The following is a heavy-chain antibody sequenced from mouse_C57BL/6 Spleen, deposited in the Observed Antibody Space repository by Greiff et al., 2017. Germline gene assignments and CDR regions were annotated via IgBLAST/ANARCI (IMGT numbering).Heavy chain of an antibody. D-gene: IGHD2-5*01. V-gene: IGHV1-50*01. CDR2: IDPSDSYT. CDR3: ARWRVSNYVAMAD. Sequence: QVQLQQPGAELVKPGASVKLSCKASGYTFTSYWMQWVKQRPGQGLEWIGEIDPSDSYTNYNQEFTGKATLTVDTSSSTAYMQLSSLTSEDSAVYFGARWRVSNYVAMADWGQGTSGTVSS. CDR1: GYTFTSYW. J-gene: IGHJ4*01.